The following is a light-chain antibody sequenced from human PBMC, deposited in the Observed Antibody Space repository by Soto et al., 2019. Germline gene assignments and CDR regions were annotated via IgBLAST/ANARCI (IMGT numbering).Light chain of an antibody. V-gene: IGKV1-5*03. CDR3: QQYNSSPLT. Sequence: DIQMTQSPSTLSASVGDRVTITCRASQSISSWLAWYQQKPGKAPKLLIYKASTLESGVPSRFSGSGSGTEFTLTIISLQPDDFATYYCQQYNSSPLTFGGGTKVEIK. CDR1: QSISSW. J-gene: IGKJ4*01. CDR2: KAS.